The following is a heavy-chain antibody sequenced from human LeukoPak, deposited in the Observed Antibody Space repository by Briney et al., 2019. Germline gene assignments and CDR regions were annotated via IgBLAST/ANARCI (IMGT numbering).Heavy chain of an antibody. J-gene: IGHJ4*02. CDR3: ATLQSSDSFDS. CDR2: IWYDGNTQ. Sequence: GGSLRLSCAASGFTFSSYGMLWVRQAPGKGLEWVAVIWYDGNTQYYADSVKGRFTISRDNAKNTLYLQMNSLRAEDTAVYYCATLQSSDSFDSWGQGTLVTVSS. D-gene: IGHD6-25*01. CDR1: GFTFSSYG. V-gene: IGHV3-33*01.